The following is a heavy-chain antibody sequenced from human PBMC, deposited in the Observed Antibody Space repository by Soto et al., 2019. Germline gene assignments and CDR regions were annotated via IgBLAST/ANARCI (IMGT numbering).Heavy chain of an antibody. J-gene: IGHJ4*02. V-gene: IGHV1-2*02. D-gene: IGHD3-3*01. CDR1: GYIFTDYY. CDR3: ARAPDDSGTGFHF. Sequence: QVQLVQSGAEVKKPGASVKVSCKASGYIFTDYYIHWVRQAPGQGLAWMGWIDPKSGDTAYAQNSQGRVTMTRDAAISTAYMEPSSLRSDDTGVYFCARAPDDSGTGFHFWGQGALVAVSS. CDR2: IDPKSGDT.